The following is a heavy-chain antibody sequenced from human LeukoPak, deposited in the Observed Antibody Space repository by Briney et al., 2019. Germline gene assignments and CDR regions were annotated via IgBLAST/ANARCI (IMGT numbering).Heavy chain of an antibody. CDR1: GFTFSNYE. V-gene: IGHV3-48*03. J-gene: IGHJ4*02. CDR3: ARVRYFDWLGPFDY. CDR2: ISDSGTTI. Sequence: GGSLRLSCAASGFTFSNYEMNWVRQAPGKGLEWGSYISDSGTTIYYGDSVKGGFTISRDNAKKSLYLQMNSLRAEDTAVYYCARVRYFDWLGPFDYWGQGTLVTVSS. D-gene: IGHD3-9*01.